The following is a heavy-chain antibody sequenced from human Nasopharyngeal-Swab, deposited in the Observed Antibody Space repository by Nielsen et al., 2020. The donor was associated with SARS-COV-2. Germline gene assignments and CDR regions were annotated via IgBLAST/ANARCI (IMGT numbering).Heavy chain of an antibody. J-gene: IGHJ6*02. CDR1: GFTVSSNY. V-gene: IGHV3-53*01. D-gene: IGHD6-19*01. CDR3: ARDLYRQQWPLYNYYGMDV. CDR2: IYSGGST. Sequence: GESLKISCAASGFTVSSNYMSWVRQAPGKGLEWVSVIYSGGSTYYADSVKGRFTISRDNSKNTLYLQMNSLRAEETAVYYCARDLYRQQWPLYNYYGMDVWGQGTTVTVSS.